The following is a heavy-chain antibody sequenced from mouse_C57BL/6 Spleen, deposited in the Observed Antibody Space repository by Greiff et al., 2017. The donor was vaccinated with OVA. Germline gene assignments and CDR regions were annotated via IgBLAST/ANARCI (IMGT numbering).Heavy chain of an antibody. D-gene: IGHD2-1*01. CDR3: ARPAGGNYEAWFAY. V-gene: IGHV1-22*01. Sequence: EVQLQQSGPELVKPGASVKMSCKASGYTFTDYNMHWVKQSHGKSLEWIGYINPNNGGTSYNQKFKGKATLTVNKSSSTAYMELRSLTSEDSAVYYCARPAGGNYEAWFAYWGQGTLVTVSA. J-gene: IGHJ3*01. CDR1: GYTFTDYN. CDR2: INPNNGGT.